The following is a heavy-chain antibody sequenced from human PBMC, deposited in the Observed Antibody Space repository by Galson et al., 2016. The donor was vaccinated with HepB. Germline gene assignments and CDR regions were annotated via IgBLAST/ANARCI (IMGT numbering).Heavy chain of an antibody. Sequence: QSGAEVKKPGESLMISCKGSGYTFTNYWIGWVRQMPGKGLEWMGIIYAGDSDTRYSPSFQGQVTISVDKSISTSYLQWSSLKASDTAMYYCASPACSTTWCSPPPYFDYWGQGTLVTVSS. CDR3: ASPACSTTWCSPPPYFDY. V-gene: IGHV5-51*01. CDR1: GYTFTNYW. J-gene: IGHJ4*02. CDR2: IYAGDSDT. D-gene: IGHD1-26*01.